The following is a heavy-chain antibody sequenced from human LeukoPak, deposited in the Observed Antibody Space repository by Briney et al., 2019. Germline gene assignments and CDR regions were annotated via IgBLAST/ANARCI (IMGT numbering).Heavy chain of an antibody. CDR2: FDPEDGET. Sequence: ASVKVSCKVSGYTLTELSMHWVRQAPGKGLEWMGGFDPEDGETIYAQKFQGRVTMTEDTSTDTAYMELSSLRSEDTAVYYCATINTIYNWFDPWGQGTLVTVSS. J-gene: IGHJ5*02. CDR1: GYTLTELS. CDR3: ATINTIYNWFDP. V-gene: IGHV1-24*01. D-gene: IGHD3-3*01.